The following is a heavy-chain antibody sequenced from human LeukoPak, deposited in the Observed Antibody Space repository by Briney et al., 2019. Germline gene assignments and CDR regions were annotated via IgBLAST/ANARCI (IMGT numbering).Heavy chain of an antibody. V-gene: IGHV1-8*01. CDR3: ARSHPPGSYSPGDYYYYGMDV. J-gene: IGHJ6*02. Sequence: GASVKVSCKASGYTFTSYDINWVRQATGQGLEWMGWMNPNSGNTGYAQKFQGRVTMTRNTSISTAYMELSSLRSEDTAVYYCARSHPPGSYSPGDYYYYGMDVWGQGATVTVSS. CDR1: GYTFTSYD. CDR2: MNPNSGNT. D-gene: IGHD3-10*01.